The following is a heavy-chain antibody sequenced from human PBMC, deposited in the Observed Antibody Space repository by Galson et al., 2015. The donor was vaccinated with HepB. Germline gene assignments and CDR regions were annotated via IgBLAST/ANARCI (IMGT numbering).Heavy chain of an antibody. D-gene: IGHD6-13*01. CDR3: ARVVSSSWYTNWFDP. J-gene: IGHJ5*02. CDR2: ISSSSSYI. V-gene: IGHV3-21*01. CDR1: GFTFSSYS. Sequence: SLRLSCAASGFTFSSYSMSWVRQAPGKGLEWVSSISSSSSYIYYADSVKGRFTISRDNAKNSLYLQMNSLRAEDTAVYYCARVVSSSWYTNWFDPWGQGTLVTVSS.